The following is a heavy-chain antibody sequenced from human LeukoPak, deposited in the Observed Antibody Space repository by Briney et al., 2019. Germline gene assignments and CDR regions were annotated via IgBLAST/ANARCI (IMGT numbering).Heavy chain of an antibody. J-gene: IGHJ4*02. CDR2: INHSGST. V-gene: IGHV4-34*01. Sequence: PGGSLRLSCAASGFTFSTFAMIWVRQPPGKGLEWIGEINHSGSTNYNPSLKSRVTISVDTSKNQFSLKLSSVTAPDTAVYYCARRYSYGIDYYFDYWGQGTLVTVSS. CDR3: ARRYSYGIDYYFDY. CDR1: GFTFSTFA. D-gene: IGHD5-18*01.